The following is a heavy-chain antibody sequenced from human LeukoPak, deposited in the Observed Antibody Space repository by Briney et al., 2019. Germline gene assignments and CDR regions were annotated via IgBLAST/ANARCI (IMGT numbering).Heavy chain of an antibody. CDR2: ISGSGGST. CDR3: AKDRETAPYYYDSSGYYDY. V-gene: IGHV3-23*01. J-gene: IGHJ4*02. Sequence: GESLRLSCAASAFTFSDAWMSWVRQAPGKGLEWVSAISGSGGSTYYADSVKGRFTISRDNSKNTLYLQMNSLRAEDTAVYYCAKDRETAPYYYDSSGYYDYWGQGTLVTVSS. D-gene: IGHD3-22*01. CDR1: AFTFSDAW.